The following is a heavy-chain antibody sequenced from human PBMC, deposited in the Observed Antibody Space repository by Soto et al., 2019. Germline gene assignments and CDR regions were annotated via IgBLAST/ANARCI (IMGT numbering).Heavy chain of an antibody. CDR1: GYTFTSYY. J-gene: IGHJ4*02. CDR3: ARDGYNLPFDY. D-gene: IGHD5-12*01. CDR2: INPSGGST. V-gene: IGHV1-46*01. Sequence: ASVKVSCKASGYTFTSYYMHWVRQAPGQGLEWMGIINPSGGSTSYAQKFQGRVTMTRDTSTSTFYMELSSLRSEDTAVYYCARDGYNLPFDYWGQGTLVTVSS.